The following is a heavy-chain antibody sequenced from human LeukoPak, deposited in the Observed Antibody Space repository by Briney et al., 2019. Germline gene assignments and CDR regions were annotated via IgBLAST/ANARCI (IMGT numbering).Heavy chain of an antibody. CDR3: AGDGFCSSTSCSLESNYYYYRDV. Sequence: GGSLRLSCAASGFTFSSYWMHWVRQAPGKGLVWVSRINSDGSSTSYADSVKGRFTISRDNAKNTLYLQMNSLRAEDTAVYYWAGDGFCSSTSCSLESNYYYYRDVGGKGPRVTVSS. D-gene: IGHD2-2*03. CDR1: GFTFSSYW. CDR2: INSDGSST. J-gene: IGHJ6*03. V-gene: IGHV3-74*01.